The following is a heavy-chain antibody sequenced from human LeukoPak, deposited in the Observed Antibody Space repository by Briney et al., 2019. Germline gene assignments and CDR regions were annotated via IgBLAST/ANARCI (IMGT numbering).Heavy chain of an antibody. J-gene: IGHJ4*02. CDR3: AKTYYGSGRLFDY. D-gene: IGHD3-10*01. CDR1: GFTFSRFA. V-gene: IGHV3-30*04. CDR2: ISYDGSKI. Sequence: GGSLRLSCAASGFTFSRFAMHWVRQAPGKGLEWVAVISYDGSKIYYADSVKGRFTISRDNSKNTLYLQMNSLRAEDTAVYYCAKTYYGSGRLFDYWGQGTLVTVSS.